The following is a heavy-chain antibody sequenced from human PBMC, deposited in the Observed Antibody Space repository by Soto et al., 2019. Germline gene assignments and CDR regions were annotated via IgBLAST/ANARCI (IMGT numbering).Heavy chain of an antibody. V-gene: IGHV1-18*04. D-gene: IGHD5-12*01. CDR1: GYTFTSYG. CDR3: ARAHYSGYDYEPNFDY. J-gene: IGHJ4*02. Sequence: GASVKISCKASGYTFTSYGISWVRQAPGQGLEWMGWISAYNGNTNYAQKLQGRVTMTTDTSTSTAYMELRSLRSEDTAVYYCARAHYSGYDYEPNFDYWGQGTLVTVSS. CDR2: ISAYNGNT.